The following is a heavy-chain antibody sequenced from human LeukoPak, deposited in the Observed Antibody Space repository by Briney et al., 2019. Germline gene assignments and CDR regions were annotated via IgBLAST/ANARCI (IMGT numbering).Heavy chain of an antibody. D-gene: IGHD2-2*01. Sequence: PGGSLRLSCAASGFTFSSYGMHWVRQAPGKGLEWVAVISYDGSNKYYADSVKGRFTISRDNSKNTLYLQMNSLRAEDTAVYYCAKESLGYCSSTSCYVESFDYWGQGTLVTVSS. CDR3: AKESLGYCSSTSCYVESFDY. CDR2: ISYDGSNK. CDR1: GFTFSSYG. V-gene: IGHV3-30*18. J-gene: IGHJ4*02.